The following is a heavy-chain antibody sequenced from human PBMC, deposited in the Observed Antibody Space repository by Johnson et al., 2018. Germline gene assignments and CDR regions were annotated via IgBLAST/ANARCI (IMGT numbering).Heavy chain of an antibody. Sequence: VQLVQSGGGLVQPGGSLRLSCEASGFTFNNAWMNWVRQAPGKGLEWVGRIKSKTDGGTTDYAAPVKGRVTISRNDSKNTLYVQMNSLTTEETAVYYGTTGNYGAFDIRGQGTMVTVSS. J-gene: IGHJ3*02. V-gene: IGHV3-15*07. CDR2: IKSKTDGGTT. D-gene: IGHD1-7*01. CDR1: GFTFNNAW. CDR3: TTGNYGAFDI.